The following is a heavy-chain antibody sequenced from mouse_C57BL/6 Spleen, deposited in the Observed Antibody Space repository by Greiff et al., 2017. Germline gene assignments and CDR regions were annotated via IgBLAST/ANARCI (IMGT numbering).Heavy chain of an antibody. CDR1: GFTFTSYW. V-gene: IGHV1-53*01. Sequence: QVQLQQSGAELVKPGASVKLSCKASGFTFTSYWMHWVKQRPGQGLEWIGNINPSNGGTNYNEKFKGKATMAVDKSSSTPYLQISSLTSEDPAVYDCARLLGAFDYWGQGTTLTVSS. J-gene: IGHJ2*01. CDR2: INPSNGGT. CDR3: ARLLGAFDY.